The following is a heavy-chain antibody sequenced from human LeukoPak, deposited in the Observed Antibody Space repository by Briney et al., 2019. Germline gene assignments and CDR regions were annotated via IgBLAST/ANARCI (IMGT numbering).Heavy chain of an antibody. CDR3: ATSGIFGVGNFDY. J-gene: IGHJ4*02. D-gene: IGHD3-3*01. CDR2: FDPEDGET. Sequence: GFDPEDGETIYAQKFQGRVTMTEDTSTDTAYMELSSLRSEDTAVYYCATSGIFGVGNFDYWGQGTLVTVSS. V-gene: IGHV1-24*01.